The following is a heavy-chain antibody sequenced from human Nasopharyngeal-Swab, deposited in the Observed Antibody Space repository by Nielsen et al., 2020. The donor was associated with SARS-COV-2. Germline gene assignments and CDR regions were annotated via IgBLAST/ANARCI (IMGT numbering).Heavy chain of an antibody. CDR2: IWYDGSNK. D-gene: IGHD1-26*01. Sequence: GESLKISCAASGFTFSSYGMHWVRQAPGKGLEWVAVIWYDGSNKYYADSVKGRFTISRDNSKNTLHLQMNSLRAEDTAVYYCARAYSGSYFDYWGQGTLVTVSS. CDR3: ARAYSGSYFDY. V-gene: IGHV3-33*01. J-gene: IGHJ4*02. CDR1: GFTFSSYG.